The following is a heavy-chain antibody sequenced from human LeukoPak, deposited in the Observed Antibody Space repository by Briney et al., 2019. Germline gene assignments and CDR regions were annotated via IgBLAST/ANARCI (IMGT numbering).Heavy chain of an antibody. CDR2: ISYDGSNK. Sequence: GGSLRLSCAASGLTFSSYGMHWVRQAPGKGLEWVAVISYDGSNKYYADSVKGRFTISRDNAKNTLYLQMNSLRVEDTAEYYCARRFSGFDSWGQGTLVTVSS. CDR3: ARRFSGFDS. J-gene: IGHJ4*02. CDR1: GLTFSSYG. V-gene: IGHV3-30*03. D-gene: IGHD3-10*01.